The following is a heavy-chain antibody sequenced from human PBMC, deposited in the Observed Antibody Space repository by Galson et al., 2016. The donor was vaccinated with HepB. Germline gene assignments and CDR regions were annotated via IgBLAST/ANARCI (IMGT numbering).Heavy chain of an antibody. Sequence: SLRLSCAASGFTFSSFGMHWVRQAPGKGLEWVASISYEINNENYADSVKGRFTVSRDDSKSTLYLQMNSLRVEDTAVYYCARCLTLTGDQFPGYWGQGALVTVSS. CDR2: ISYEINNE. CDR1: GFTFSSFG. J-gene: IGHJ4*02. CDR3: ARCLTLTGDQFPGY. D-gene: IGHD3-9*01. V-gene: IGHV3-33*01.